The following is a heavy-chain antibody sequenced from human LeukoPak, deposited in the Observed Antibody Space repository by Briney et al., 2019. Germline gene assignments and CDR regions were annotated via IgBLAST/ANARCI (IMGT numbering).Heavy chain of an antibody. CDR3: ARDKGYCSGGSCYPTNWFDP. D-gene: IGHD2-15*01. J-gene: IGHJ5*02. CDR2: IYHSGST. Sequence: KPSETLSLTCAVSGGSISSGGYSWSWIRQPPGKGLEWIGYIYHSGSTYYNPSLKSRVTISVDRSKNQFSLKLSSVTAADTAVYYCARDKGYCSGGSCYPTNWFDPWGQGTLVTVSS. V-gene: IGHV4-30-2*01. CDR1: GGSISSGGYS.